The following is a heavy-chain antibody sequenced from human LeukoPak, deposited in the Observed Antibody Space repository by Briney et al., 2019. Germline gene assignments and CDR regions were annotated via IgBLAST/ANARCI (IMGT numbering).Heavy chain of an antibody. CDR1: GGSISSGSYY. J-gene: IGHJ4*02. D-gene: IGHD3-3*01. V-gene: IGHV4-61*02. CDR2: IYTSGST. Sequence: PSETLSLTCTVSGGSISSGSYYWSWIRQPAGKGLEWIGRIYTSGSTNYNPSLKSRVTISVDTSKNQFSLKLSSVTAADTAVYYCAANGWSGYYRDYWGQGTLVTVSS. CDR3: AANGWSGYYRDY.